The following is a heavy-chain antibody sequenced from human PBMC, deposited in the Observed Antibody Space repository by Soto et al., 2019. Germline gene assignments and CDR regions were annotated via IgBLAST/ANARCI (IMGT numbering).Heavy chain of an antibody. CDR3: ARQSGARTYDL. V-gene: IGHV3-53*01. J-gene: IGHJ5*02. CDR2: MYGSGTT. D-gene: IGHD1-7*01. CDR1: GISVSNEY. Sequence: GGSLRLSCAVSGISVSNEYMSWVRQAPGKGLEWVSVMYGSGTTYYADSVQGRSTISRDNSKNTLYLQMNSLTADDTAVYYCARQSGARTYDLWGQGTLVTVSS.